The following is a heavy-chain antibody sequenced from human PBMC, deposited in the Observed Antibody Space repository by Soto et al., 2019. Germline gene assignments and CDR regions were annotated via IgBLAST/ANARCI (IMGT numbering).Heavy chain of an antibody. J-gene: IGHJ4*02. CDR1: GFTFSSYG. CDR3: ARSYGGNPYFDY. V-gene: IGHV3-33*01. D-gene: IGHD4-17*01. CDR2: IWYDGSTK. Sequence: QVQLVESGGGVVQPGRSLRLSCAASGFTFSSYGMHWVRQAPGKGLEWVAVIWYDGSTKYYADSVKGRFTISRDNSKNTLYLQMNSLRAEDTAVYYCARSYGGNPYFDYWGQGTLVPVSS.